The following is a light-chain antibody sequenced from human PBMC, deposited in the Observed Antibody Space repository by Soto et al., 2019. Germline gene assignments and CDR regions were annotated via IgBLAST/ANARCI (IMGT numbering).Light chain of an antibody. V-gene: IGKV1-5*01. CDR3: QQYDSYSWT. Sequence: DIQMTQSPSTLSASVGDRVTITCRASKNINTWVAWYQQKPGKAPKLLIYDASTLESGVPSRFSGGGFGTEFILTISSLQPDDLATYYCQQYDSYSWTFGQGTKVDI. CDR2: DAS. J-gene: IGKJ1*01. CDR1: KNINTW.